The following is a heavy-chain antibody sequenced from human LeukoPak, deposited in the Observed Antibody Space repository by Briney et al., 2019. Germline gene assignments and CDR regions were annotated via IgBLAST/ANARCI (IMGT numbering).Heavy chain of an antibody. V-gene: IGHV3-48*04. CDR3: ARVGLVIGSYYYYMDV. CDR1: GFTFSSYS. D-gene: IGHD3/OR15-3a*01. J-gene: IGHJ6*03. CDR2: ISSSGSTI. Sequence: PGGSLRLSCAASGFTFSSYSMNWVRQAPGKGLEWVSYISSSGSTIYYADSVKGRFTISRDNAKNSLYLQMNSLRAEDTAVYYCARVGLVIGSYYYYMDVWGKGTTVTISS.